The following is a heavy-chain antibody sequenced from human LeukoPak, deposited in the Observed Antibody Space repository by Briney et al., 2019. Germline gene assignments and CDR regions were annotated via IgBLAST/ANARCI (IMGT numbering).Heavy chain of an antibody. Sequence: PGGSLRLSCEASGFTLSPYWMHWVRQAPGKGLVWVSRINSDGSSTLYADSVKGRFTISRDNAKNTLYLQMSSLRDDDTAVYYCAGYYGSGSSYKLAFWGQGTLVTVSS. CDR3: AGYYGSGSSYKLAF. CDR1: GFTLSPYW. V-gene: IGHV3-74*01. D-gene: IGHD3-10*01. J-gene: IGHJ4*02. CDR2: INSDGSST.